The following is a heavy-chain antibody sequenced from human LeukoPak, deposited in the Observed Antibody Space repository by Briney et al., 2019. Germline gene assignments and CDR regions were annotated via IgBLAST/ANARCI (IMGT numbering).Heavy chain of an antibody. D-gene: IGHD6-19*01. CDR3: TTITVASHFDY. CDR1: GFSFSSYD. Sequence: PGGPLRLSCAASGFSFSSYDMYWVRQAPGKGLEWAAFIRYDGNNKYYADSVKGRFTISRDNSESTLYLQLNSLRAEDTAVYYCTTITVASHFDYWGPGTLVTVSS. V-gene: IGHV3-30*02. J-gene: IGHJ4*02. CDR2: IRYDGNNK.